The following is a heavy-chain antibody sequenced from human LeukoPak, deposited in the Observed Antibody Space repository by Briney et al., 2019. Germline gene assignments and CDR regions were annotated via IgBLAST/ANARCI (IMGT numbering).Heavy chain of an antibody. CDR1: GFTFSSYS. Sequence: GGSLRLSCAASGFTFSSYSMNWVRQAPGKGLEWVSSISSSSSYIYYADSVKGRFTISRDNAKDSLYLQMNSLRAEDTAVYYCARDTHSRYGGNENDYWGQGTLVTVSS. V-gene: IGHV3-21*01. D-gene: IGHD4-23*01. CDR2: ISSSSSYI. J-gene: IGHJ4*02. CDR3: ARDTHSRYGGNENDY.